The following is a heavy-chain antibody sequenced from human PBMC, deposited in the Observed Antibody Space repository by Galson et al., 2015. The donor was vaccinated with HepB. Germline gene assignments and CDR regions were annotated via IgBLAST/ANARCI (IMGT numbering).Heavy chain of an antibody. CDR2: INPNSGGT. CDR1: GYTFTGYY. CDR3: ARALIVATINSYYYYGMDV. V-gene: IGHV1-2*04. J-gene: IGHJ6*02. D-gene: IGHD5-12*01. Sequence: SVKVSCKASGYTFTGYYLHWVRQAPAQGLEWMGWINPNSGGTHYAQKSQGWVTMTRDTSISTAYMELSRLRSGDTAVYYCARALIVATINSYYYYGMDVWGQGTTVTVSS.